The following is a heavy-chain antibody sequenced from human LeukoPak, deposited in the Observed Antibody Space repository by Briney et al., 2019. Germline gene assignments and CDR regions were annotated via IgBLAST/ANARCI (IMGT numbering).Heavy chain of an antibody. J-gene: IGHJ5*02. V-gene: IGHV3-64D*06. CDR2: ISSNGGST. CDR3: VESHLIAAAEEDWFDP. CDR1: GFTFSSYA. Sequence: GGSLRLSCSASGFTFSSYAMHWVRQAPGKGLEYVSAISSNGGSTYYADSVKGRFTISRDNSKNTLYLQMSSLRAEDTAVYYCVESHLIAAAEEDWFDPWGQGTLVTVSS. D-gene: IGHD6-13*01.